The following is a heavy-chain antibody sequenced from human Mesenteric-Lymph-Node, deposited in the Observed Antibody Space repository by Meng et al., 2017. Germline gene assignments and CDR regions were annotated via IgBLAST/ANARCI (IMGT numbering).Heavy chain of an antibody. J-gene: IGHJ4*02. V-gene: IGHV1-69*13. D-gene: IGHD4-17*01. CDR1: GGTFSSYA. CDR3: VRWGGTVTTSVWWSGPFDY. CDR2: IIPIFGTA. Sequence: SVKVSCKASGGTFSSYAISWVRQAPGQGLEWMGGIIPIFGTANYAQKFQGRVTITADESTNTAYMELSSLRSEDTAVYYCVRWGGTVTTSVWWSGPFDYWGQGTQVTVSS.